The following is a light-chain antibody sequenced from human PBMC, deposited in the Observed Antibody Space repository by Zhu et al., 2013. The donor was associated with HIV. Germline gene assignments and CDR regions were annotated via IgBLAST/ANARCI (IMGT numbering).Light chain of an antibody. J-gene: IGKJ2*01. V-gene: IGKV3-20*01. CDR2: TIS. CDR1: QSVTGRY. CDR3: QQYGSSPPYT. Sequence: ELVLTQSPGTLSVSPGERATLSCRASQSVTGRYLAWYQQKPGQAPRLLIYTISSRATGIPDRFSGSGSGTGFTLTISSVEPEDFAVYYCQQYGSSPPYTFGQGTKLEIK.